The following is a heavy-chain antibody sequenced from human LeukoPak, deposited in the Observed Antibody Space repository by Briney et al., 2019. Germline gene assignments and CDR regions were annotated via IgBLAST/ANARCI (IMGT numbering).Heavy chain of an antibody. J-gene: IGHJ4*02. V-gene: IGHV4-39*01. CDR3: ARLHWGSGGSGSFDY. D-gene: IGHD7-27*01. CDR1: VDTFSSSTYY. Sequence: SETLSLTCTVSVDTFSSSTYYWLWIGKPPGKGLEWIGNFYYSGSTYYKPSLKSRVTISVDASKSQFPLKLTSVAAADTAGYCCARLHWGSGGSGSFDYWGQGTLVSVSS. CDR2: FYYSGST.